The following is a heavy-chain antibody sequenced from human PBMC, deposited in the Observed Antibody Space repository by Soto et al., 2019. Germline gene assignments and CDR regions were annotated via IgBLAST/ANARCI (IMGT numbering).Heavy chain of an antibody. CDR2: ISSSSYI. J-gene: IGHJ6*02. D-gene: IGHD1-1*01. CDR3: ARAPQPSGRPSYGMDV. Sequence: PGGSLRLSCAASGFTFSSYSMNWVRQAPGKGLEWVSSISSSSYIYYADSVKGRFTISRDNAKNSLYLQMNSLRAEDTAVYYCARAPQPSGRPSYGMDVWGQGTTVTVSS. CDR1: GFTFSSYS. V-gene: IGHV3-21*01.